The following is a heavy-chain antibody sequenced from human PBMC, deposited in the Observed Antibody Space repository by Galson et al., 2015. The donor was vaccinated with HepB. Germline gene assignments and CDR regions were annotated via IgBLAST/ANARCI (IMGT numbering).Heavy chain of an antibody. CDR3: AKAPTTVSYMDV. J-gene: IGHJ6*03. V-gene: IGHV3-9*01. CDR2: ISWNSGSI. Sequence: SLRLSCAASGFTFDDYAMHWVRQAPGKGLEWVSGISWNSGSIGYADSVKGRFTISRDNAKNSLYLQMNSLRAEDTALYYCAKAPTTVSYMDVWGKGTTVTVSS. CDR1: GFTFDDYA. D-gene: IGHD4-17*01.